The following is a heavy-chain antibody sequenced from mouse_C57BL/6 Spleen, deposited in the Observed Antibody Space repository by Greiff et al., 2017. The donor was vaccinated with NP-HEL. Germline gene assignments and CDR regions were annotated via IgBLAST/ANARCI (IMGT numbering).Heavy chain of an antibody. D-gene: IGHD1-1*01. V-gene: IGHV1-82*01. J-gene: IGHJ4*01. Sequence: QVQLKQSGPELVKPGASVKISCKASGYAFSSSWMNWVKQRPGKGLEWIGRIYPGDGDTNYNGKFKGKATLTADKSSSTAYMQLSSLTSEDSAVYFCARGDHYGSSPYAMDYWGQGTSVTVSS. CDR1: GYAFSSSW. CDR2: IYPGDGDT. CDR3: ARGDHYGSSPYAMDY.